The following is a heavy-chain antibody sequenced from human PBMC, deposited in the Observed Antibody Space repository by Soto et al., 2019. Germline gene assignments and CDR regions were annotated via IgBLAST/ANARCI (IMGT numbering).Heavy chain of an antibody. Sequence: EVQLVESGGDLVQRGVSLRLSGVASGFTFSVYSMNWVRQAPGKGLVWFSYITSDTKTIKYADSVKGRFTFSRDNAKNSVYLQMKSLRDEDTAVYYCARSVEGHFDYWGQGTVVTVSS. CDR2: ITSDTKTI. CDR1: GFTFSVYS. D-gene: IGHD6-19*01. CDR3: ARSVEGHFDY. J-gene: IGHJ4*02. V-gene: IGHV3-48*02.